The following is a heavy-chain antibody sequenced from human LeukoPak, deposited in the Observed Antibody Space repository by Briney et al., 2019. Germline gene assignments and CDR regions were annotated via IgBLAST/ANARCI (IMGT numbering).Heavy chain of an antibody. D-gene: IGHD3-16*01. CDR2: IKQDGSEK. J-gene: IGHJ4*02. CDR3: ARHYYDNIWGSYKY. Sequence: PGGSLRLSCAASGFTFSSYWMSWVRQAPGKGLEWVANIKQDGSEKYYVDSVRGRFTISRDNAKNSLYLQMNSLRDEDTAVYYCARHYYDNIWGSYKYWGQGTLVTVSP. V-gene: IGHV3-7*01. CDR1: GFTFSSYW.